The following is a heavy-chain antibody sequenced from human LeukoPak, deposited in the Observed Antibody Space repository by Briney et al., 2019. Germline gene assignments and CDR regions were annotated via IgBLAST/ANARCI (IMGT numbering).Heavy chain of an antibody. J-gene: IGHJ4*02. Sequence: SETLSLTCAVYGGSFSGYHWSWIRQPPGKGLEWIGEINHSGSTNYNPSLKSRVTISVDTSKNQFSLKLSSVTAADTAVYYCARGRRTTVTSWGQGTLVTVSS. CDR3: ARGRRTTVTS. CDR2: INHSGST. D-gene: IGHD4-17*01. CDR1: GGSFSGYH. V-gene: IGHV4-34*01.